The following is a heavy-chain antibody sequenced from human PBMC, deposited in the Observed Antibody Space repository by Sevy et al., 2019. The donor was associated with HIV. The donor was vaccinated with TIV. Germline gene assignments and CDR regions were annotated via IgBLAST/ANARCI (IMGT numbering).Heavy chain of an antibody. Sequence: GGSLRLSCAASGFTFSSYSMNWVRQAPGKGLEWVSSISSSSSYIYYADSVKGRFTISRDNAKNSLYLQMNSLRAEDTAVYYCARDGGRYSYGYKVNYFDYWGQGTLVTVSS. J-gene: IGHJ4*02. V-gene: IGHV3-21*01. CDR2: ISSSSSYI. CDR3: ARDGGRYSYGYKVNYFDY. D-gene: IGHD5-18*01. CDR1: GFTFSSYS.